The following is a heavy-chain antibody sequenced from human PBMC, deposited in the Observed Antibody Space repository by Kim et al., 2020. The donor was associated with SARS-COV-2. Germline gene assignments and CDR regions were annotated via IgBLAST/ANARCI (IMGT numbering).Heavy chain of an antibody. Sequence: SETLSLTCTVSGGSISSYYWSWIRQPPGKGLEWIGYIYYSGSTNYNPSLKSRVTISVDTSKNQFSLKLSSVTAADTAVYYCARAPLMGGGDYYGMDVWG. CDR3: ARAPLMGGGDYYGMDV. J-gene: IGHJ6*02. CDR1: GGSISSYY. CDR2: IYYSGST. D-gene: IGHD1-26*01. V-gene: IGHV4-59*01.